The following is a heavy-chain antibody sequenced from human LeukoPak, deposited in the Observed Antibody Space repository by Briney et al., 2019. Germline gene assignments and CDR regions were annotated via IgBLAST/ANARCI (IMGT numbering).Heavy chain of an antibody. D-gene: IGHD2-2*01. J-gene: IGHJ6*03. V-gene: IGHV1-69*06. CDR3: ARDRGFDIVVVPAAAYQQNYYYYYMDV. CDR1: GGTFSSYA. CDR2: IIPIFGTA. Sequence: GASVKVSCKASGGTFSSYAISWVRQAPGQGLEWMGGIIPIFGTANYAQKFQGRVTITADKSTSTAYMELSSLRSEDTAVYYCARDRGFDIVVVPAAAYQQNYYYYYMDVWGKGTTVTVSS.